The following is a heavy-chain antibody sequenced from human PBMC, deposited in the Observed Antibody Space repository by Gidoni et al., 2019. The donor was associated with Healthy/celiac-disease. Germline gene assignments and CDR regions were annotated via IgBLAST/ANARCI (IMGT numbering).Heavy chain of an antibody. CDR1: GFTFSNAW. CDR3: TTGLPDEAFDI. V-gene: IGHV3-15*01. CDR2: IKSKTDGGTT. J-gene: IGHJ3*02. Sequence: EVQLVESGGGLVKPGGSLRLSCAASGFTFSNAWMSWVRQDPGKGLEWVGRIKSKTDGGTTDYAAPVKGRFTISRDDSKNTLYLQMNSLKTEDTAVYYCTTGLPDEAFDIWGQGTMVTVSS.